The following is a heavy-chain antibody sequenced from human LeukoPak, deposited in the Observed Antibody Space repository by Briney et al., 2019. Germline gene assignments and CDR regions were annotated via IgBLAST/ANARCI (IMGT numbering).Heavy chain of an antibody. Sequence: GASVKVSCKASGYTFTSYDINWVRQAPGQGLEWMGWINTNTGNPTYAQGFTGRFVFSLDTSVSTAYLQISSLKAEDTAVYYCASGYCSSTSCYKRAYYMDVWGKGTTVTVSS. CDR2: INTNTGNP. CDR3: ASGYCSSTSCYKRAYYMDV. D-gene: IGHD2-2*02. CDR1: GYTFTSYD. J-gene: IGHJ6*03. V-gene: IGHV7-4-1*02.